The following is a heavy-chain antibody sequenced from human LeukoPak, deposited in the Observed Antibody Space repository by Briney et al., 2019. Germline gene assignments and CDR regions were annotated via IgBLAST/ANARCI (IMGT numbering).Heavy chain of an antibody. Sequence: PSETLSLTCAVYGGSFSGYYWSWICQPPVKGLEWIGEINHSGSTNYNPCLKSRVTISVDTSKNQFSLKLSSVTAADTAVYYCARLPVYCSSTSCSFDYWVQGSLVTVSS. CDR3: ARLPVYCSSTSCSFDY. V-gene: IGHV4-34*01. CDR1: GGSFSGYY. CDR2: INHSGST. D-gene: IGHD2-2*01. J-gene: IGHJ4*02.